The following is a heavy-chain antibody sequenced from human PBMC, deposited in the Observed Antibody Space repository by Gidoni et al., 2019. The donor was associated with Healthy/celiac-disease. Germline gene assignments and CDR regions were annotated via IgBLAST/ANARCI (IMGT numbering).Heavy chain of an antibody. CDR3: ARIPVAGSYYFDY. V-gene: IGHV2-26*01. Sequence: QVTLKESGPVLVKPTETLTLTCTVSGFSLSNARMGVSWIRQPPGKALEWLAHIFSNDEKSYSTSLKSRLTIFKDTSKSQVVLTMTNMDPVDTATYYCARIPVAGSYYFDYWGQGTLVTVSS. D-gene: IGHD6-19*01. CDR1: GFSLSNARMG. J-gene: IGHJ4*02. CDR2: IFSNDEK.